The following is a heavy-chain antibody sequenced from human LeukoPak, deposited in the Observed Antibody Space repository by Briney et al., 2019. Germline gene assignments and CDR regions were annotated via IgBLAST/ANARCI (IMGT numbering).Heavy chain of an antibody. CDR2: ISYDGSNK. V-gene: IGHV3-30*18. D-gene: IGHD5-12*01. CDR3: AKPTDADSGYDLGGFDY. J-gene: IGHJ4*02. Sequence: PSGRSLRLSCAASGFTFSSYGMHWVRQAPGKGLEWVAVISYDGSNKYHADSVKGRFTISRDNSKNTLYLQMNSLRAEDTAVYYCAKPTDADSGYDLGGFDYWGQGTLVTVSS. CDR1: GFTFSSYG.